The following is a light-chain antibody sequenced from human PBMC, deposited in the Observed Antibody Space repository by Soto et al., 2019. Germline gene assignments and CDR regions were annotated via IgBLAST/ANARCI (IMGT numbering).Light chain of an antibody. V-gene: IGKV3-20*01. CDR3: QYYGTSPKP. CDR2: GAP. Sequence: EIVLTQSPGTLSLSPGERATLSCRASQSVSSSYLAWYQQKPGQAPRLLILGAPSRATGIPDRFSGSGSGTDFTLTISRLEPEDFAVYYCQYYGTSPKPFGQGTKVDIK. CDR1: QSVSSSY. J-gene: IGKJ1*01.